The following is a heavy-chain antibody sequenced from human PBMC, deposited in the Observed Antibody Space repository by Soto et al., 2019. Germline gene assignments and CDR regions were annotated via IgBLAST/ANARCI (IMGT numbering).Heavy chain of an antibody. D-gene: IGHD1-26*01. CDR1: GGSFSGYY. CDR2: INHSGST. CDR3: ARLKGRSGSYYGRCFDP. V-gene: IGHV4-34*01. J-gene: IGHJ5*02. Sequence: PSETLSLTCAVYGGSFSGYYWSWIRQPPGKGLEWIGEINHSGSTNYNPSLKSRVTISVDTSKNQFSLKLSSVTAADTAVYYCARLKGRSGSYYGRCFDPSGQGTLVSVS.